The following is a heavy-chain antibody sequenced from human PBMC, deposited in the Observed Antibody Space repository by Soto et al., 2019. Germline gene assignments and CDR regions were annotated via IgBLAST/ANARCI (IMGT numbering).Heavy chain of an antibody. Sequence: GGSLRLSCAASGFTFSSYSMNWVRQAPGKGLEWVSSISSSSSYIYYADSVKGRFTISRDNAKNSLYLQMNSLRAEDTAVYYCAGTVAVLDAFDIWGQGTMVTVSS. CDR2: ISSSSSYI. J-gene: IGHJ3*02. CDR3: AGTVAVLDAFDI. D-gene: IGHD6-19*01. V-gene: IGHV3-21*01. CDR1: GFTFSSYS.